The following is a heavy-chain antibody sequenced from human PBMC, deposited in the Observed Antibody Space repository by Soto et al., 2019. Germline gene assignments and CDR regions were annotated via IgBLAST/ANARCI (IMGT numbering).Heavy chain of an antibody. Sequence: SETLSLTCTVSGGSISSYYWSCIRQPAGKGLEWIGRIYTSGSTNYNPSLKSRVTMSVDTSKNQFSLKLSSVTAADTAVYYCARNSVWGSYRYLDYWGQGTLVT. CDR3: ARNSVWGSYRYLDY. CDR2: IYTSGST. V-gene: IGHV4-4*07. CDR1: GGSISSYY. J-gene: IGHJ4*02. D-gene: IGHD3-16*02.